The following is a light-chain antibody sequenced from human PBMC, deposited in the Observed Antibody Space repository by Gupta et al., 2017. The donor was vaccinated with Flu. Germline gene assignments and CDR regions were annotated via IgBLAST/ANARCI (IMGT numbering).Light chain of an antibody. V-gene: IGLV2-14*03. CDR1: SSDIGGYDF. J-gene: IGLJ3*02. CDR3: GAYSNSTTRWV. CDR2: DVT. Sequence: SALTQPASLPASPGQSITISCSGNSSDIGGYDFVSWYQQHPGKAPKLMIYDVTYRPSGIPDRFSCSKSGNTASLTISWLQAEDEADYYCGAYSNSTTRWVFGGGTKLTVL.